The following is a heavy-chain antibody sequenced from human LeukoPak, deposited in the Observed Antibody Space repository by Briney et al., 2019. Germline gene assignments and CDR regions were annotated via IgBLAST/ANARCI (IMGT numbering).Heavy chain of an antibody. D-gene: IGHD3-10*01. CDR3: ASIRRGYYYGSGSYFY. J-gene: IGHJ4*02. CDR2: INHSGST. Sequence: SETLSLTCAVYGGSFSGYYWSSIRQPPGKGLEWIGEINHSGSTNYNPSLKSRVTISVDTSKNQFSLKLSSVTAADTAVYYCASIRRGYYYGSGSYFYWGQGTLVTVSS. V-gene: IGHV4-34*01. CDR1: GGSFSGYY.